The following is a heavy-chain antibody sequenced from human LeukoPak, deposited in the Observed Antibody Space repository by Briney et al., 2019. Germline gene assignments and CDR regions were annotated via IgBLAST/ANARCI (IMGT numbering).Heavy chain of an antibody. J-gene: IGHJ4*02. V-gene: IGHV4-38-2*01. Sequence: TSETLSLTCGVSGYAIRSGFYWGWIRQPPGKGLEWIGSIYHSGSTYYNPSLKSRVTISLDTTKNHFSLKVSSVTAADTAVYYCARRMTPRLPFRYWGQGTLVTVSS. D-gene: IGHD5-12*01. CDR3: ARRMTPRLPFRY. CDR1: GYAIRSGFY. CDR2: IYHSGST.